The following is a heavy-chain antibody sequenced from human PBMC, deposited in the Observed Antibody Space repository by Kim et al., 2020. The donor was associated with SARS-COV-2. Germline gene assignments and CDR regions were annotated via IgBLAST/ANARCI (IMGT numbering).Heavy chain of an antibody. J-gene: IGHJ4*02. D-gene: IGHD3-10*01. CDR3: ATHGAPSTMVRGVIPDY. CDR2: IYPGDSDT. V-gene: IGHV5-51*01. CDR1: GYSFTSYW. Sequence: GESLKISCKGSGYSFTSYWIGWVRQMPGKGLEWMGIIYPGDSDTRYSPSFQGQVTISADKSISTAYLQWSSLKASDTAMYYCATHGAPSTMVRGVIPDYWGQGTLVTVSS.